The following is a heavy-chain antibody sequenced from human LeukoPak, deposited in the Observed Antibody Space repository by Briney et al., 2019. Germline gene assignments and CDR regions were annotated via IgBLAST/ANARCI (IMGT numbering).Heavy chain of an antibody. J-gene: IGHJ6*03. D-gene: IGHD2-15*01. CDR2: INHSGST. Sequence: SETLSLTCAVYGGSFSGYYWSWIRQPPGKGLEWIGEINHSGSTNYNPSLKSRVTISVDTSKNQFSLKLSSMTAADTAVYYCAREGGGRTGYYYYYYMDVWGKGTTVTVSS. CDR1: GGSFSGYY. V-gene: IGHV4-34*01. CDR3: AREGGGRTGYYYYYYMDV.